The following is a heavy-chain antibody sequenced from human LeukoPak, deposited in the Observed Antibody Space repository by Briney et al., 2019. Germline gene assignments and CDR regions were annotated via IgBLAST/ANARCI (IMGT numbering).Heavy chain of an antibody. CDR3: ARHYCSSTSCYPLYFDY. Sequence: GESLKISCKGSGYSFTSYWIGWVRQMPGKGLESMGNIYPGDSDPRYSPSFQRQVTISADKSISTAYLQWSSLKASDTAMYYCARHYCSSTSCYPLYFDYWGQGTLVTVSS. CDR2: IYPGDSDP. CDR1: GYSFTSYW. V-gene: IGHV5-51*01. D-gene: IGHD2-2*01. J-gene: IGHJ4*02.